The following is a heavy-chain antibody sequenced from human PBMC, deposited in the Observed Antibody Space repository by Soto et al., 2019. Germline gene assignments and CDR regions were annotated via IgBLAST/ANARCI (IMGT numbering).Heavy chain of an antibody. V-gene: IGHV5-10-1*01. D-gene: IGHD6-6*01. CDR2: IDPSDSYT. CDR1: GYSFTSYW. Sequence: RGESLKISCKGSGYSFTSYWISWVRQMPGKGLEWMGRIDPSDSYTNYSPSFQGHVTISADKSISTAYVQWSSLKASDSAMYYCARHMRQYSSSSGLDYWGQGTLVTVSS. J-gene: IGHJ4*02. CDR3: ARHMRQYSSSSGLDY.